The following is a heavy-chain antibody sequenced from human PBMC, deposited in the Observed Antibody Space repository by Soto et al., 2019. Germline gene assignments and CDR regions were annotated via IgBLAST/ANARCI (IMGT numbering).Heavy chain of an antibody. Sequence: PSETLSLTCTVSGGSISSSSYYWGWIRQPPGKGLEWIGSIYYSGSTYYNPSLKSRVTISVDTSKNQFSLKLSSVTAADTAVYYCARQGGSGSYYNVKVVDSCFDYWGQGTRVTVSS. CDR2: IYYSGST. CDR1: GGSISSSSYY. J-gene: IGHJ4*02. CDR3: ARQGGSGSYYNVKVVDSCFDY. D-gene: IGHD3-10*01. V-gene: IGHV4-39*01.